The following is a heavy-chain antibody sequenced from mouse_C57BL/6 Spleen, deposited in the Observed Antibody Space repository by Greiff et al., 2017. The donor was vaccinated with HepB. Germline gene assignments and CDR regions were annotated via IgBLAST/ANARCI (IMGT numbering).Heavy chain of an antibody. J-gene: IGHJ2*01. CDR2: IYPGDGDT. V-gene: IGHV1-82*01. D-gene: IGHD1-1*01. CDR1: GYAFSSSW. Sequence: QVQLQQSGAELVMPGASVKMSCKASGYAFSSSWMHWVKQRPGQGLEWIGRIYPGDGDTNYNGKFKGKSTLTVDKSSSTAYMQLSSLTSEDSAVYYCARGDSGYDDWVDYWGQGTTLTVSS. CDR3: ARGDSGYDDWVDY.